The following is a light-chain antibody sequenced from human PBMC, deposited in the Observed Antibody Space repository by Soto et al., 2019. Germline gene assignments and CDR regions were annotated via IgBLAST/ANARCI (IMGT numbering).Light chain of an antibody. Sequence: QSVLTQSPSASASLGASVKLTCTLSSGHSSYAIAWHQQQPEKGPRYLMKLDSDGSHTKGDAIPDRFSGSSSGAERYLTISSLQSEVEADDYCQTWGTGIHVVFGGGTNLTVL. CDR2: LDSDGSH. V-gene: IGLV4-69*01. CDR3: QTWGTGIHVV. J-gene: IGLJ2*01. CDR1: SGHSSYA.